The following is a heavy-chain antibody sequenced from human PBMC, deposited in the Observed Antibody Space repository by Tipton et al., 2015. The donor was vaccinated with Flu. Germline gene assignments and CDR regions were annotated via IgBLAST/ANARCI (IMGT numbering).Heavy chain of an antibody. Sequence: TLSLTCTVSGGSISSYYWSWIRQPPGKGLEWIGEINHSGSTNYNPSLKSRVTISVDTSKNQFSLKLSSVTAADTAVYYCARGNFQPPVVPAAIDVWGQGTLVTVSS. J-gene: IGHJ4*02. CDR2: INHSGST. V-gene: IGHV4-34*01. CDR1: GGSISSYY. CDR3: ARGNFQPPVVPAAIDV. D-gene: IGHD2-2*02.